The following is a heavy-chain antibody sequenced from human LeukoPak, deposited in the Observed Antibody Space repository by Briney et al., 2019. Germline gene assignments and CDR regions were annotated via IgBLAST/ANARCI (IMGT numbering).Heavy chain of an antibody. Sequence: NPGGSLRLSCAASGFTVSNNYMGWVRQAPGKGLEWVSSISSSSSYIYYADSVKGRFTISRDNAKNSLYLQMNSLRAEDTAVYYCARGLGSSSSSDAFDIWGQGTMVTVSS. CDR3: ARGLGSSSSSDAFDI. CDR2: ISSSSSYI. J-gene: IGHJ3*02. V-gene: IGHV3-21*01. CDR1: GFTVSNNY. D-gene: IGHD6-6*01.